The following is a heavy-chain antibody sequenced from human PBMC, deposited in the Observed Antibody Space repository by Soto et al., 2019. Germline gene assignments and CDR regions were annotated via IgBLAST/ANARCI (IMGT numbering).Heavy chain of an antibody. CDR2: IYLNDDK. V-gene: IGHV2-5*01. CDR3: AHTKDTAMVTLEYYFDY. Sequence: SGPTLVNPTQTLTLTCTFSGFSLSTSGVGVGWIRQPPGNALEWLALIYLNDDKRYSPSLKSRLTITKDTSKKQVVLTMTNIDTVDTATYYCAHTKDTAMVTLEYYFDYWRQGTLVTVSS. D-gene: IGHD5-18*01. CDR1: GFSLSTSGVG. J-gene: IGHJ4*02.